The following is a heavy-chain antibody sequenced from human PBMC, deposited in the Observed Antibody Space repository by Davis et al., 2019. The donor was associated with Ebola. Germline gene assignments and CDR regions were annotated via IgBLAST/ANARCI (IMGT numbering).Heavy chain of an antibody. CDR3: ARRGYCSGNRCPWGWFDP. D-gene: IGHD2-2*03. Sequence: GASLKTSCKASGYSFSNYWNGWVRQMPGEGLEWMGNIYPGDSDTGYSPFFQGQVTISADKSISTAYLQWSSLKASDTAMYYCARRGYCSGNRCPWGWFDPWGQGTLVTVSS. J-gene: IGHJ5*02. CDR1: GYSFSNYW. V-gene: IGHV5-51*01. CDR2: IYPGDSDT.